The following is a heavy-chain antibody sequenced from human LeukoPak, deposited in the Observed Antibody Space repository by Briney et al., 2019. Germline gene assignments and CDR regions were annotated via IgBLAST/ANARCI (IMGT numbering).Heavy chain of an antibody. V-gene: IGHV4-38-2*02. Sequence: SETLSLTCTVPGYSISSGFYWGWIRPPPGKGLEWIGEINHSGSTNYNPSLKSRVTISVDTSKNQFSLKVSSVTAADTAVYYCARGDCSSTICYSPMDVWGKGTTVTVSS. CDR1: GYSISSGFY. CDR3: ARGDCSSTICYSPMDV. CDR2: INHSGST. D-gene: IGHD2-2*01. J-gene: IGHJ6*03.